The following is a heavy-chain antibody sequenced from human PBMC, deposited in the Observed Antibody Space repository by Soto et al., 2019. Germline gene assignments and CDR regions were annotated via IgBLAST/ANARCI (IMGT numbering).Heavy chain of an antibody. CDR3: ARTNYGSGSYARYSGYDFLRSYFDY. CDR1: GGSFSGYY. Sequence: SETLSLTCAVYGGSFSGYYWSWIRQPPGKGLEWIGEINHSGSTNYNPSLKSRVPISVDTSKNQFSLKLSSVTAADTAVYYCARTNYGSGSYARYSGYDFLRSYFDYWGQGTLVTVSS. J-gene: IGHJ4*02. V-gene: IGHV4-34*01. CDR2: INHSGST. D-gene: IGHD3-10*01.